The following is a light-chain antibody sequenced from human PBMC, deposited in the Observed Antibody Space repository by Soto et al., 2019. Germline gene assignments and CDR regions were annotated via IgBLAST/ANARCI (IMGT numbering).Light chain of an antibody. V-gene: IGKV1D-12*01. Sequence: DIQMTQSPSSVSASVGDRVTITCRASQSVNIWLAWYQQKPGKAPKLLIYSASTLQSGVPSRFSGTGSGTDFTLTISSLQPEDFATSYCQQADSFPLTFGQGTRLDIK. J-gene: IGKJ5*01. CDR1: QSVNIW. CDR2: SAS. CDR3: QQADSFPLT.